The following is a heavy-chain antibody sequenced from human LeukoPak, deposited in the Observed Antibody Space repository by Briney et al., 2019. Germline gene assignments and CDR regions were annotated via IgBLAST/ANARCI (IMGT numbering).Heavy chain of an antibody. CDR3: ARAEYGDYVGWFDP. Sequence: SETLSLTCAVYGGSFSGYYWSWIRQPPGKGLEWRGEINHSGSTNYNPSLKSRVTISVDTSKNQFSLTLSSVTAADTAVYYCARAEYGDYVGWFDPWGQGTLVTVSS. D-gene: IGHD4-17*01. J-gene: IGHJ5*02. CDR2: INHSGST. CDR1: GGSFSGYY. V-gene: IGHV4-34*01.